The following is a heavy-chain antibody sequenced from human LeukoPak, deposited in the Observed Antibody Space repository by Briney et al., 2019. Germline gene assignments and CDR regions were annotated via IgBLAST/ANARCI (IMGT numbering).Heavy chain of an antibody. J-gene: IGHJ4*02. Sequence: SETLSLTCTVSGGSISSGDYYWSWIRQPPGKGLEWIGYIYYSGSTYYNPSLKSRVTISVDTSKNQFSLKLSSVTAADTAVYYCARVDSSSWYFDYWGQGTLVTVSS. V-gene: IGHV4-30-4*08. CDR2: IYYSGST. CDR3: ARVDSSSWYFDY. D-gene: IGHD6-13*01. CDR1: GGSISSGDYY.